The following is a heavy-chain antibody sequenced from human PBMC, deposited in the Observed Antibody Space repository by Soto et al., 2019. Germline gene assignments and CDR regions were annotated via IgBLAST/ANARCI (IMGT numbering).Heavy chain of an antibody. CDR2: IYYSGST. CDR3: ARHSIAVAGFDY. CDR1: GGSISSSSYY. J-gene: IGHJ4*02. D-gene: IGHD6-19*01. V-gene: IGHV4-39*01. Sequence: ETLSLTCTVSGGSISSSSYYWGWIRQPPGKGLEWIGSIYYSGSTYYNPSLKSRVTISVDTSKNQFSLKLSSVTAADTAVYYCARHSIAVAGFDYWGQGTLVTVSS.